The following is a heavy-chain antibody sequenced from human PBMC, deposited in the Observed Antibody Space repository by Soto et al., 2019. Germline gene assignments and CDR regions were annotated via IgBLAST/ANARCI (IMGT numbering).Heavy chain of an antibody. CDR3: ARKGYYYDSSGYSHWFDP. D-gene: IGHD3-22*01. J-gene: IGHJ5*02. V-gene: IGHV3-74*01. Sequence: SLRLSCAASGFTFSSYWMHWVRQAPGKGLVWVSRINSDGSSTSYADSVKGRFTISRDNAKNTLYLQMNSLRDEDTAVYYCARKGYYYDSSGYSHWFDPWGQGTLVTAPQ. CDR1: GFTFSSYW. CDR2: INSDGSST.